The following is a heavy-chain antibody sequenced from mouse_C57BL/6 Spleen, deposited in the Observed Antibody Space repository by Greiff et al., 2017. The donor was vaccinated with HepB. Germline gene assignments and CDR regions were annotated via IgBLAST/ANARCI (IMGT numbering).Heavy chain of an antibody. CDR2: ISSGGSYT. D-gene: IGHD3-3*01. CDR1: GFTFSSYG. Sequence: EVQVVESGGDSVKPGGSLKLSCAASGFTFSSYGMSWVRQTPDKRLEWVATISSGGSYTYYPDSVKGRFTISRDNAKNTLYLQMSSLKSEDTAMYYCARHRGDPYFDYWGQGTTLTVSS. J-gene: IGHJ2*01. V-gene: IGHV5-6*01. CDR3: ARHRGDPYFDY.